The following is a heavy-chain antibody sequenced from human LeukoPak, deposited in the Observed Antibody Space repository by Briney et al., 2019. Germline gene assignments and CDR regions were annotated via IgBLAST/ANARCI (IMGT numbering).Heavy chain of an antibody. CDR2: INPNSGGT. D-gene: IGHD2-15*01. V-gene: IGHV1-2*02. Sequence: ASVKVSCKASGYTFTGYYMHLVRQAPGQGLEWMGWINPNSGGTNYAQKFQGRVTMTRDRSISTAYMELSRLRSDDTAVYYCARGGVVRGGFDYYYYMDVWGKGTTVTVSS. J-gene: IGHJ6*03. CDR1: GYTFTGYY. CDR3: ARGGVVRGGFDYYYYMDV.